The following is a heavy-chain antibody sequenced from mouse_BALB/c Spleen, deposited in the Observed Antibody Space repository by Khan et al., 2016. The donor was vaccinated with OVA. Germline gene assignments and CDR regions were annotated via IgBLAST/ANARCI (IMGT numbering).Heavy chain of an antibody. CDR2: INPSNNYT. CDR3: VREGAYYRSDGWFAY. CDR1: GYTFTSYT. J-gene: IGHJ3*01. V-gene: IGHV1-4*01. D-gene: IGHD2-14*01. Sequence: QMQLEESGAELARPGASVKMSCKASGYTFTSYTMHWVRQRPGRALEWIGHINPSNNYTNYNQNFKDMAALIVDRSSSTAYMQLSSLTSEDSAVYYCVREGAYYRSDGWFAYWGQGTLVTVSA.